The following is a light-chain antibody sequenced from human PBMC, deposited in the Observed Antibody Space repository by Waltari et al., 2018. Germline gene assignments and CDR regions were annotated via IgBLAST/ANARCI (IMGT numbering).Light chain of an antibody. CDR3: QAWDSTTAE. CDR1: KLGNKY. V-gene: IGLV3-1*01. Sequence: SYELTQPPSVSVSPGQTASITCSGNKLGNKYAFWYQQKPGQSPVLVIYQDSKRPSGIPARFSGSNSGNTATLTISGTQAMDEADYYCQAWDSTTAEFGGGTKLTVL. CDR2: QDS. J-gene: IGLJ2*01.